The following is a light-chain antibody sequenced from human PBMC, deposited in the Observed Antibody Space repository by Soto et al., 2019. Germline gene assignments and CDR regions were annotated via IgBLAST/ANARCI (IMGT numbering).Light chain of an antibody. Sequence: EIVLTQSPGTLSLSPGERATLSCRASQSISDTLAWYQQKPGQAPRLLIYGASSRATGFPARFSGSGSGTDFTLTISSLEPEDFAVYYCQQYNDWPITFGQGTRLEI. CDR3: QQYNDWPIT. CDR1: QSISDT. J-gene: IGKJ5*01. CDR2: GAS. V-gene: IGKV3-15*01.